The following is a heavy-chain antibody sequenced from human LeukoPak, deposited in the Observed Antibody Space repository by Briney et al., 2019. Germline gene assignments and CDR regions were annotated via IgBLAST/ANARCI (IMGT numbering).Heavy chain of an antibody. CDR1: GFTFSSYS. D-gene: IGHD3-3*01. J-gene: IGHJ3*02. CDR2: ISSSSSYI. Sequence: GGSLRLSCAASGFTFSSYSMNWVRQAPGKGPEWVSSISSSSSYIHSADSVRGRFTISRDNAKNSLFLQMNSLRAEDTAVYYCARDEWRDAFDIWGQGTMVTVFS. V-gene: IGHV3-21*01. CDR3: ARDEWRDAFDI.